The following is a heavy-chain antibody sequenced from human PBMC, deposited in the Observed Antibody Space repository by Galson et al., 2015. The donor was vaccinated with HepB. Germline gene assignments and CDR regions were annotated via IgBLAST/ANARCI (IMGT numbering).Heavy chain of an antibody. Sequence: QSGAEVKKPGESLRISCKGSGYSFTSYWINWVRQMPGKGLEWMGTIAPTDSYTKYSPSFQGHVTISVDKSISTAYLQWSSLKASDTAMYYCARHREQWLIQDWYFDLWGRGTLVTASS. V-gene: IGHV5-10-1*01. D-gene: IGHD6-19*01. CDR2: IAPTDSYT. CDR1: GYSFTSYW. CDR3: ARHREQWLIQDWYFDL. J-gene: IGHJ2*01.